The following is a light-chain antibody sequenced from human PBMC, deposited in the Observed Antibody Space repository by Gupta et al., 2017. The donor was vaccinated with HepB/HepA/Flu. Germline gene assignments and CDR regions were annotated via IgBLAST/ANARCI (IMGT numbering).Light chain of an antibody. CDR3: QERTNWPSFT. CDR1: QSVHNY. CDR2: DTS. V-gene: IGKV3-11*01. Sequence: EIVLTQSPATLSLAPGEIATLSCRARQSVHNYLAWYQQKAGQAPRPLIYDTSKRGTGIPARFSGRGDGIHVSITISSREQEEFAGYYCQERTNWPSFTFGHGTKVDIK. J-gene: IGKJ3*01.